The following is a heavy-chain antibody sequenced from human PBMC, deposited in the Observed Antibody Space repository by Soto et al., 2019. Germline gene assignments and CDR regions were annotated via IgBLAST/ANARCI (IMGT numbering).Heavy chain of an antibody. J-gene: IGHJ4*02. CDR1: GYIFTAYS. CDR3: AREASAVVSLDY. Sequence: ASVKVSCKASGYIFTAYSMHWVRQAPGQGLEWLGWIDPNSGDTIYAQKFQDRVTMTCDTSVSTAYLELSSLSSDDTALYYCAREASAVVSLDYWGQGTLVTVSS. V-gene: IGHV1-2*02. D-gene: IGHD2-15*01. CDR2: IDPNSGDT.